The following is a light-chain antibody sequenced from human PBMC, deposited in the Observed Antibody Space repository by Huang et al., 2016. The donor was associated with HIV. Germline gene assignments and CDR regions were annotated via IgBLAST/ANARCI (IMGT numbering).Light chain of an antibody. J-gene: IGKJ2*01. V-gene: IGKV3-11*01. Sequence: VLTQSPATLSLSPGERATLSCRASQSVSTYLAWYQHKPGQAPRLLIYDATHRATGVPARFSGSGSGTDFTLTISSLEPEDFAVYYCQHRTSPYTFGQGTKLEIK. CDR2: DAT. CDR1: QSVSTY. CDR3: QHRTSPYT.